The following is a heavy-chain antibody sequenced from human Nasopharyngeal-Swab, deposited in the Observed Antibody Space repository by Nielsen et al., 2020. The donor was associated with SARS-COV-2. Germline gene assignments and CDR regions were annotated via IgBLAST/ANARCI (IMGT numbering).Heavy chain of an antibody. Sequence: GGSLRLSCAVSGFMLSSSGMSWVRQAPGKGLEWVSGLNSAGTATYYADSVRGRFTISRDKSQNTLYLQMSSLRAEDTAVYYCVKGTASLDFWGQGTPVTVSS. V-gene: IGHV3-23*01. D-gene: IGHD2-21*02. J-gene: IGHJ4*02. CDR3: VKGTASLDF. CDR1: GFMLSSSG. CDR2: LNSAGTAT.